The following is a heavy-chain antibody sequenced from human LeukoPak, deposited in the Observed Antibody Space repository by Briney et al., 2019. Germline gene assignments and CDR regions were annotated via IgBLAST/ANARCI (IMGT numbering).Heavy chain of an antibody. CDR3: AGSSSYPYYMDV. J-gene: IGHJ6*03. V-gene: IGHV4-30-2*01. CDR1: GGSISSGGYY. Sequence: SQTLSLTFTVSGGSISSGGYYWSWIRQPPGKGLEWIGYIYHSGSTYYNPSLKSRVTISVDRSKNQFSLKLSSVTAADTAVYYCAGSSSYPYYMDVWGKGTTVTVSS. D-gene: IGHD6-6*01. CDR2: IYHSGST.